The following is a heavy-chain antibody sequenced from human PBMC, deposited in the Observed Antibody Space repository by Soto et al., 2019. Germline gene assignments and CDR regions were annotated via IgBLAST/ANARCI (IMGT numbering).Heavy chain of an antibody. Sequence: QVQLQESGPGLVRPSQILSLTCAVSGGSLSSGNFYWNWIRQHPGKGLEWIGYIYYSGSTYYNPSLNSRVTISVDTSNNQFSLKLGSVTAADTAVYYCAREVPAAMGGVPYYYMDVWGKGTTVTVSS. J-gene: IGHJ6*03. CDR2: IYYSGST. V-gene: IGHV4-31*11. CDR3: AREVPAAMGGVPYYYMDV. CDR1: GGSLSSGNFY. D-gene: IGHD2-2*01.